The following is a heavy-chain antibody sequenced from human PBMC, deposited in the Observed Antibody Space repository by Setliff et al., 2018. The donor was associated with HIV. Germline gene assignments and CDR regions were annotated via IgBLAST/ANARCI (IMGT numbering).Heavy chain of an antibody. D-gene: IGHD6-19*01. Sequence: PGGSLRLSCAASGFSLSYHGMHWVRQAPGKGLEWVAIIWYDGSNEYYADSVKGRFTISRDSSKNTLYLQMDSLRTEDTAVYYCAKTQGWHLINYWGPGTLVTVSS. J-gene: IGHJ4*02. CDR3: AKTQGWHLINY. V-gene: IGHV3-30*02. CDR2: IWYDGSNE. CDR1: GFSLSYHG.